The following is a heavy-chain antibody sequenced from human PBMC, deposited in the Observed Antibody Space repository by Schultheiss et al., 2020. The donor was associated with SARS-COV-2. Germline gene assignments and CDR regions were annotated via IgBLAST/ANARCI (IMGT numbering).Heavy chain of an antibody. D-gene: IGHD3-3*01. CDR3: ATIFGVAKRYGMDV. CDR2: IIPIFGTA. J-gene: IGHJ6*02. V-gene: IGHV1-69*13. CDR1: GGTFSSYA. Sequence: SVKVSCKASGGTFSSYAISWVRQAPGQGLEWMGGIIPIFGTANYAQKFQGRVTITADESTSTAYMELSSLRSEDTAVYYCATIFGVAKRYGMDVWGQGTTVTVSS.